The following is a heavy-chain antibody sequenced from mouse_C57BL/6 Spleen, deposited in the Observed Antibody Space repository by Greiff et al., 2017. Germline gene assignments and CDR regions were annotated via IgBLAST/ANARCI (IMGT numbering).Heavy chain of an antibody. CDR2: LSSGSSTI. CDR3: ARHYYGSSYEGAMDY. V-gene: IGHV5-17*01. Sequence: EVKVVESGGGLVKPGGSLKLSCAASGFTFSDYGMHWVRQAPEKGLEWVAYLSSGSSTIYYADTVKGRFTISRDNAQNTLFLQMTSLRSEDTAMYYCARHYYGSSYEGAMDYWGQGTSVTVSS. D-gene: IGHD1-1*01. CDR1: GFTFSDYG. J-gene: IGHJ4*01.